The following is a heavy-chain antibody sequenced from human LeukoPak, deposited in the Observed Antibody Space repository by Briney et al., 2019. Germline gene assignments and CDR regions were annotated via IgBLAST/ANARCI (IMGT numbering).Heavy chain of an antibody. CDR1: GFTFSDYY. CDR2: ISSSGSTI. Sequence: GGSLRLSCAASGFTFSDYYMSWIRQAPGKGLEWVSYISSSGSTIYYADSVKGRFTVSRDNAKNSLYLQMNSLRAEDTAVYYCARDWEQVTTSPWYLDLWGRGTLVTVSS. V-gene: IGHV3-11*04. J-gene: IGHJ2*01. D-gene: IGHD4-17*01. CDR3: ARDWEQVTTSPWYLDL.